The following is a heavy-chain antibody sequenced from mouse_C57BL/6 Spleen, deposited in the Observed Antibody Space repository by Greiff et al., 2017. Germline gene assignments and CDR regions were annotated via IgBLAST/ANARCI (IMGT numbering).Heavy chain of an antibody. CDR1: GYTFTDYE. D-gene: IGHD2-4*01. V-gene: IGHV1-15*01. Sequence: VQLQQSGAELVRPGASVTLSCKASGYTFTDYEMHWVKQTPVHGLEWIGAIDPETGGTAYNQKFKGKAILTADKSSSTAYMELRSLTSEDSAVYYCTRWDDYVYAMDYWGQGTSVTVSS. CDR2: IDPETGGT. J-gene: IGHJ4*01. CDR3: TRWDDYVYAMDY.